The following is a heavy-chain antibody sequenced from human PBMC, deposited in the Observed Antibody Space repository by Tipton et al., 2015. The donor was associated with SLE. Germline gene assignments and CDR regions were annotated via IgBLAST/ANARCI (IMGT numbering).Heavy chain of an antibody. V-gene: IGHV4-59*01. J-gene: IGHJ4*02. Sequence: LRLSCTVSGGSISSYYWSWIRQPPGKGLERIGYIYYSGSTNYNPSLKSRVTISVDTSKNQFSLKLSSVTAADTAVYYCAGGTGTTSGDWFDYWGQGTLVTVSS. CDR1: GGSISSYY. CDR2: IYYSGST. D-gene: IGHD1-1*01. CDR3: AGGTGTTSGDWFDY.